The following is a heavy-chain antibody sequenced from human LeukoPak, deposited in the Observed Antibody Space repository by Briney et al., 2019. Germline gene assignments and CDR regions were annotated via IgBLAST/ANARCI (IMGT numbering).Heavy chain of an antibody. CDR1: GFTFSSYW. D-gene: IGHD5-24*01. J-gene: IGHJ3*01. V-gene: IGHV3-74*01. Sequence: SGGSLRLSCEASGFTFSSYWVHWVRQAPGEGLVWVSRINSDGSDTIHADSVRGRFTISRDNAKSTLYLQMNSLRADDTAVYYCAMKAVPRPRLHDAFDFWGQGTVVSVSS. CDR2: INSDGSDT. CDR3: AMKAVPRPRLHDAFDF.